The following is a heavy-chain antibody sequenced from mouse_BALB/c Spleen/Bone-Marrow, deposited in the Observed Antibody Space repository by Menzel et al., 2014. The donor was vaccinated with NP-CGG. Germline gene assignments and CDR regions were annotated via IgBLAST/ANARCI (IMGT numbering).Heavy chain of an antibody. CDR1: GYTFTDYY. V-gene: IGHV1-26*01. J-gene: IGHJ1*01. Sequence: EVKLQESGPELVKPGASMKMSCKASGYTFTDYYMKWVRQIHGKSLEWLGDINPKNGDTFYNQKFKVKATLTVDRSSSTAYIQLESLKSEDYAAHYCVMGVRRYWYWDERGAGTTVT. D-gene: IGHD2-14*01. CDR3: VMGVRRYWYWDE. CDR2: INPKNGDT.